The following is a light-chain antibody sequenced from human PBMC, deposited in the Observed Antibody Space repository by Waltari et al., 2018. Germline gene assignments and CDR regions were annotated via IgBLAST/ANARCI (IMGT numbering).Light chain of an antibody. CDR1: QSVLYSSNHKNF. CDR3: HQYYRAPYS. J-gene: IGKJ2*01. V-gene: IGKV4-1*01. Sequence: DFVMTQFPDSLAVSLGERATINCKSNQSVLYSSNHKNFLAWYQQKAGQPPKLLIYWASTRESGVPDRFSGSGSGTDFTLTISSLQAADVAVYYCHQYYRAPYSFGQGTKLEIK. CDR2: WAS.